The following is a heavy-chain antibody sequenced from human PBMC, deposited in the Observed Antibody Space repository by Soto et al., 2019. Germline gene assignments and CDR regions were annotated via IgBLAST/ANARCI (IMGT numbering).Heavy chain of an antibody. V-gene: IGHV4-34*01. CDR3: ARLEGLATISYYFDF. CDR1: GGSFSGYY. J-gene: IGHJ4*02. D-gene: IGHD3-9*01. Sequence: SETLSLTCAVYGGSFSGYYWIWLRPPPGKGLEWIGGINHSGSTNYNPSLKTRVTISLDKSKSQFSLRLNSVTAADSAVYFCARLEGLATISYYFDFWGQGAQVTVSS. CDR2: INHSGST.